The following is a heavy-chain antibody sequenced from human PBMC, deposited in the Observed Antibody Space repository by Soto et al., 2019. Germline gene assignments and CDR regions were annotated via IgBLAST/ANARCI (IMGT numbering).Heavy chain of an antibody. Sequence: GGSLRLSCAASGFTFDDYAMHWVRQAPGKGLEWVSGISWNSGSIGYADSVKGRFTISRDNAKNSLYLQMNSLRAEDTALYYCAKGAIVAARPYYFDYWGQGTLVTVSS. CDR2: ISWNSGSI. CDR3: AKGAIVAARPYYFDY. J-gene: IGHJ4*02. D-gene: IGHD6-6*01. CDR1: GFTFDDYA. V-gene: IGHV3-9*01.